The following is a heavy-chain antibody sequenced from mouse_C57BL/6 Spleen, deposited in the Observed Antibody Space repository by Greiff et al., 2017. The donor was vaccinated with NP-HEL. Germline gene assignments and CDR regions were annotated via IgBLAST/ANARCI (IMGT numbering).Heavy chain of an antibody. Sequence: QVQLQQPGAELVKPGASVKMSCKASGYTFTSYWITWVKQRPGQGLEWIGDIYPGSGSTNYNEKFKSKATLTVDTSSSTAYMQLSSLTSEDSAVYYCAREDSNYWYFDVWGTGTTVTVSS. J-gene: IGHJ1*03. V-gene: IGHV1-55*01. CDR3: AREDSNYWYFDV. CDR2: IYPGSGST. CDR1: GYTFTSYW. D-gene: IGHD2-5*01.